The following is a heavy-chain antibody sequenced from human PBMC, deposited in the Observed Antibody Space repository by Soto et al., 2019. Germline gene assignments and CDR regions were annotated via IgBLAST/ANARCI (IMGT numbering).Heavy chain of an antibody. Sequence: SETLSLTCTVSGGSISSSSYYWGWIRQPPGKGLEWIGSIYYSGSTYYNPSLKSRVTISVDTSKNQFSLKLSSATAADTAVYYCARHGYKDNYFDYWGQGTPVTVSS. CDR3: ARHGYKDNYFDY. V-gene: IGHV4-39*01. J-gene: IGHJ4*02. CDR1: GGSISSSSYY. CDR2: IYYSGST. D-gene: IGHD2-15*01.